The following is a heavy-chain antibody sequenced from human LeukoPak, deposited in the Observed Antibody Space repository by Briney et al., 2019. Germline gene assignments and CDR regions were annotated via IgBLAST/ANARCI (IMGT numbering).Heavy chain of an antibody. V-gene: IGHV1-46*01. Sequence: ASVKVSCKASGYTFTSYYIHWVRQAPGQGLEWMGIINPSGGSTNYAQKFQGRVTMTRDTSTNTVYMELSSLRSEDTAVYYCARGPSITMVRGGQWYYYMDVWGKGTTVTISS. J-gene: IGHJ6*03. CDR2: INPSGGST. D-gene: IGHD3-10*01. CDR3: ARGPSITMVRGGQWYYYMDV. CDR1: GYTFTSYY.